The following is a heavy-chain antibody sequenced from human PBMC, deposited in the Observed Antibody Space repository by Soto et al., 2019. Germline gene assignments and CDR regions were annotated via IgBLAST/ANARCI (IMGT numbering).Heavy chain of an antibody. CDR2: ISWNSGSI. CDR1: GFTFDDYA. CDR3: ARLLEYYGSGSYYYYYYGMDV. D-gene: IGHD3-10*01. V-gene: IGHV3-9*01. Sequence: GGSLRLSCAASGFTFDDYAMHWVRQAPGKGLEWVSGISWNSGSIGYADSVKGRFTISRDNAKNSLYLQMNSLRAEDTALYYCARLLEYYGSGSYYYYYYGMDVWGQGTMVTVSS. J-gene: IGHJ6*02.